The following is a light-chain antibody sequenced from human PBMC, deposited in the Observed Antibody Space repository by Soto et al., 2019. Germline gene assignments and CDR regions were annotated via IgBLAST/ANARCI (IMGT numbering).Light chain of an antibody. CDR3: QQYYSYPRT. CDR2: AAS. CDR1: QGISSY. Sequence: IQMTQSPSTLSASVGDRVTITCRASQGISSYLAWYQQKPGKAPKLLIYAASTLQSGVPSRFSGSGSGTDFTLTISCLQSEDFATYYCQQYYSYPRTFGQGAKVDIK. J-gene: IGKJ1*01. V-gene: IGKV1-8*01.